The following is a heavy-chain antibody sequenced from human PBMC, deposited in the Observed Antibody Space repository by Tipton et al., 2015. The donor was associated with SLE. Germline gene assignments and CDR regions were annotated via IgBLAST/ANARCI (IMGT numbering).Heavy chain of an antibody. CDR3: ARGRYDTKEPLYY. V-gene: IGHV3-30*02. Sequence: SLRLSCAASGFTFSSYGMHWVRQAPGKGLEWVAFIRYDGSNKYYADSVKGRFTISRDNSKNTLYLQMNSLRVEDTAVYYCARGRYDTKEPLYYWGQGTLVTVSS. J-gene: IGHJ4*02. D-gene: IGHD3-22*01. CDR1: GFTFSSYG. CDR2: IRYDGSNK.